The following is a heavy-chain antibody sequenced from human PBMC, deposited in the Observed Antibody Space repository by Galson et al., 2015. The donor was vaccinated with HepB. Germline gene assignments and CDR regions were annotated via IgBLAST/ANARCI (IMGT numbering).Heavy chain of an antibody. CDR3: ARVQPPYYYNDMDV. Sequence: SVKVSCKASGYTFINYYMNWVRQAPGQGLEWMGIINPGGGITIYAQKFQGRVTMTRDTSTSTVYMELGSLRSDDTAVYYCARVQPPYYYNDMDVWGQGSTVAVSS. V-gene: IGHV1-46*01. CDR1: GYTFINYY. J-gene: IGHJ6*02. CDR2: INPGGGIT. D-gene: IGHD3-10*01.